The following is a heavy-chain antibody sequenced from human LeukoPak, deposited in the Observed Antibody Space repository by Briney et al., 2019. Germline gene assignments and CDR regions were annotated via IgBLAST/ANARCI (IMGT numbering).Heavy chain of an antibody. V-gene: IGHV3-11*01. CDR3: ASNMAANYHYFYGIDV. D-gene: IGHD6-6*01. J-gene: IGHJ6*02. Sequence: GGSLRLSCAASGFSFSDYYMAWIRQAPGKGLEWVAFISSSTTSTYYADSVKGRFTVSRDNAKNSLPLQMSSLRVEDTGVYYCASNMAANYHYFYGIDVWGQGTTVTVSS. CDR2: ISSSTTST. CDR1: GFSFSDYY.